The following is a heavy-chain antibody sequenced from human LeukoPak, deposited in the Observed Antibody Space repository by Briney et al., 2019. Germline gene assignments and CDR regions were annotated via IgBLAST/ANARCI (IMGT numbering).Heavy chain of an antibody. D-gene: IGHD3-16*01. V-gene: IGHV3-66*01. Sequence: ETLSLTCAVYGGSFSGYYWSWIRQPPGKGLEWVSVIYSGGSTYYADSVKGRFTISRDNSKNTLYLQMNSLRAEDTAVYYCARWGRDLDAFDIWGQGTMVTVSS. CDR3: ARWGRDLDAFDI. J-gene: IGHJ3*02. CDR1: GGSFSGYY. CDR2: IYSGGST.